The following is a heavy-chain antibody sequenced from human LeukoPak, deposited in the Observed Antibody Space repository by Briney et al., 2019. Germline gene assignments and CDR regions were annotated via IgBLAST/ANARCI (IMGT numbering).Heavy chain of an antibody. CDR1: GFTFSTYI. V-gene: IGHV3-48*02. CDR2: ISSGSNTI. J-gene: IGHJ4*02. Sequence: GGSLRLSCAASGFTFSTYIINWVRQAPGKGLEWVSSISSGSNTIYYADSVKGRFIISRDNAKNSLYLQMNSLRDEDTAVYYCARDLGIAAAGNSDYWGQGTLVTVSS. CDR3: ARDLGIAAAGNSDY. D-gene: IGHD6-13*01.